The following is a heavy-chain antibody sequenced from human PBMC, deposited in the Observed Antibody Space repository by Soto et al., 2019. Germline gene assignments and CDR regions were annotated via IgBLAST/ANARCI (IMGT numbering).Heavy chain of an antibody. Sequence: QVQLQESGPGLVKPSENLSLTCTVSGGSISSYYWSWIRQPPGKGLEWLGYMYYSGGTNYNPSVKSGITISADTSRNQFSLKLTSVTAADTAVYYCASFLAVAGEGGYFSYWGQGALVTVSS. J-gene: IGHJ4*02. D-gene: IGHD6-19*01. CDR3: ASFLAVAGEGGYFSY. CDR2: MYYSGGT. V-gene: IGHV4-59*01. CDR1: GGSISSYY.